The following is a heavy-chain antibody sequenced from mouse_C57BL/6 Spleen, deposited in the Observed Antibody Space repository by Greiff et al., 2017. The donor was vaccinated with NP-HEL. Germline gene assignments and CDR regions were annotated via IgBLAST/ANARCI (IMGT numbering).Heavy chain of an antibody. J-gene: IGHJ3*01. CDR3: TSGSSYGWFAY. CDR1: GYPFTDHT. CDR2: IYPRDGST. D-gene: IGHD1-1*01. V-gene: IGHV1-78*01. Sequence: VQLQQSDAELVKPGASVKISCKVSGYPFTDHTLHWMKQRPEQGLEWIGYIYPRDGSTKYNEKFKGKATLTADKSSSTAYMQINRLTSEDSAVYYCTSGSSYGWFAYWGQGTLVTVSA.